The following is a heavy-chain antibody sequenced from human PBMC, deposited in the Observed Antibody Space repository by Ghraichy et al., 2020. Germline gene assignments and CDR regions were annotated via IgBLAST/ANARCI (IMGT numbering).Heavy chain of an antibody. Sequence: GESLNISCAASGFTFSSYSMNWVRQAPGKGLEWVSSISSSSSYIYYADSVKGRFTISRDNAKNSLYLQMNSLRAEDTAVYYCARDLEVDIVATTLGFDYWGQGTLVTVSS. V-gene: IGHV3-21*01. D-gene: IGHD5-12*01. CDR2: ISSSSSYI. J-gene: IGHJ4*02. CDR1: GFTFSSYS. CDR3: ARDLEVDIVATTLGFDY.